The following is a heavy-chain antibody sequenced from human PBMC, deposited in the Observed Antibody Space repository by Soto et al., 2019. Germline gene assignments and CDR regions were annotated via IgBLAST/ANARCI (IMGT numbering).Heavy chain of an antibody. J-gene: IGHJ4*02. CDR3: ARGDLAAAGVFDY. V-gene: IGHV3-11*05. Sequence: PGGSLRLSCAASGFTFSDYYMSWIRQAPGKGLEWVSYISSSSSYTNYADSVKGRFTISRDNAKNSLYLQMNSLRAEDTAVYYCARGDLAAAGVFDYWGQGTLVTVSS. CDR2: ISSSSSYT. D-gene: IGHD6-13*01. CDR1: GFTFSDYY.